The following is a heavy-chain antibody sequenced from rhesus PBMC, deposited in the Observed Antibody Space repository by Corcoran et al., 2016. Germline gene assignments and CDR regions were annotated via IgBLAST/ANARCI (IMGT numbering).Heavy chain of an antibody. D-gene: IGHD1-1*01. V-gene: IGHV4-169*01. J-gene: IGHJ4*01. CDR1: GGSISSSY. CDR3: AKSLRNYYFDY. Sequence: QLQLQESGPGLVKPSETLSVTCAVSGGSISSSYWSWIRQAPGKGLEWIGYIYGSGSRTKYNPSLKRRVTLSVDTSKYQLSLKLSSVTAADTAVYYCAKSLRNYYFDYWGQGVLVTVSS. CDR2: IYGSGSRT.